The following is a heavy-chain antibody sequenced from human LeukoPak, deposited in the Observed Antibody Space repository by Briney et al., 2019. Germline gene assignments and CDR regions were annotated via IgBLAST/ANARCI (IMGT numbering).Heavy chain of an antibody. Sequence: SQTLSLTCTVSGGSISSGGYYGRWIRQHPGKGLEWIGYIYYSGSTYYNPSLKSRITISVDTSKNQFSLKLSSVTAADAAVYYCATLGYYYGMDVWGQGTTVTVSS. CDR2: IYYSGST. V-gene: IGHV4-31*03. CDR1: GGSISSGGYY. CDR3: ATLGYYYGMDV. J-gene: IGHJ6*02.